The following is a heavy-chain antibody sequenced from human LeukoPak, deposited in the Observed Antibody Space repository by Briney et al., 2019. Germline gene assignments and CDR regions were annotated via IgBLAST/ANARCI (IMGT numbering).Heavy chain of an antibody. CDR3: ARAGFITYYYDSSGYYGFDY. J-gene: IGHJ4*02. V-gene: IGHV1-69*13. D-gene: IGHD3-22*01. CDR1: GGTFSSYA. Sequence: SVKVSCKASGGTFSSYAISWVRQAPGQGLEWMGGIIPIFGTANYAQKFQGRVTITADESTRTAYMELSSLRSEDTAVYYCARAGFITYYYDSSGYYGFDYWGQGTLVTVSS. CDR2: IIPIFGTA.